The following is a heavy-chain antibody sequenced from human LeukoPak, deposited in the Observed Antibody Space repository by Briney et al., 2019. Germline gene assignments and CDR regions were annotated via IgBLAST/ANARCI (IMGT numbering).Heavy chain of an antibody. D-gene: IGHD1-7*01. V-gene: IGHV3-53*01. CDR3: ARGGELPYFDY. CDR2: IYSGGST. Sequence: GGSLRLSCVASGFTISSNFMSWVRPAPGRGLEWVSLIYSGGSTHYADSVKGRFTISRDNSKNTLYLQMNSLRAEDTAAYYCARGGELPYFDYWGQGTLVTVSS. J-gene: IGHJ4*02. CDR1: GFTISSNF.